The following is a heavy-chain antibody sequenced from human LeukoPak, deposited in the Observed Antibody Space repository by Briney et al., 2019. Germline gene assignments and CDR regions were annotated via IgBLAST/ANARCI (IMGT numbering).Heavy chain of an antibody. CDR2: IYYSGST. CDR1: GGSISSSSYY. V-gene: IGHV4-39*01. J-gene: IGHJ4*02. Sequence: PSETLSLTCTVSGGSISSSSYYWGWIRQPPGKGLEWIGSIYYSGSTYYNPSLKSRVTISVDTSKNQFSLKLSSVTAADTATYYCVRQGTNSGYYLLDYWGQGHPVIVSP. CDR3: VRQGTNSGYYLLDY. D-gene: IGHD3-22*01.